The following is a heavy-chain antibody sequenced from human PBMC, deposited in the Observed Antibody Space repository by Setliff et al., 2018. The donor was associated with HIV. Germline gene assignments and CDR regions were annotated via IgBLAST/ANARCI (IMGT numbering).Heavy chain of an antibody. V-gene: IGHV4-38-2*01. D-gene: IGHD4-17*01. J-gene: IGHJ3*02. CDR1: GYSISSGYY. Sequence: TLSLTCGVSGYSISSGYYWGWIRQPPGKGLEWIGSVYHSGSTYYNPSLKSRVTISVDTSKNQFSLKLSSVTAADTAVYYCARRGYYGAFDIWGQGTMVTVSS. CDR2: VYHSGST. CDR3: ARRGYYGAFDI.